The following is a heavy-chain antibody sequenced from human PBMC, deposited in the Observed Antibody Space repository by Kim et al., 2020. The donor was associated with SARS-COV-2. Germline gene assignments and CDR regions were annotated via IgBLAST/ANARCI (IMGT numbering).Heavy chain of an antibody. CDR1: GYTFTSYY. V-gene: IGHV1-46*01. Sequence: ASVKVSCKASGYTFTSYYMHWVRQAPGQGLEWMGIINPSGGSTSYAQKFQGRVTMTRDTSTSTVYMELSSLRSEDTAVYYCARSGWGGSGYYYVRSWFDPWGQGTLVTVSS. J-gene: IGHJ5*02. CDR3: ARSGWGGSGYYYVRSWFDP. CDR2: INPSGGST. D-gene: IGHD3-22*01.